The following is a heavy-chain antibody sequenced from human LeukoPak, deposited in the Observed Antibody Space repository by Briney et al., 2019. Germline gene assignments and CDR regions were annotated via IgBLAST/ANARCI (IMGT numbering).Heavy chain of an antibody. J-gene: IGHJ4*02. D-gene: IGHD4-17*01. Sequence: GGSLRLSCAASGFTFRSSGMHWVRQTPGKGLEWVAFIWYDGNEIYYADSVKGRFTISRDNSRNTLYLQMNSLRTEDTAVYYCARGSYGDYWGQGTLVTVSS. CDR3: ARGSYGDY. CDR1: GFTFRSSG. V-gene: IGHV3-30*02. CDR2: IWYDGNEI.